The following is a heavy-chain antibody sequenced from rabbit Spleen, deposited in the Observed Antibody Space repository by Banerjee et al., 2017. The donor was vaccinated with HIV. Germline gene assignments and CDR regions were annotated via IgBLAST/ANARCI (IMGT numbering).Heavy chain of an antibody. CDR3: ARRNVDGDYAL. V-gene: IGHV1S45*01. Sequence: QEQLVEYGGGLVQPEGSLTLTCKASGFDFSSNAMCWVRQAPGKGLEWIGCIYAGSSGSTVYASWAKGRFTISKTSSTTMTLQMTSLTVADTATYFCARRNVDGDYALWGPGTLVTVS. CDR2: IYAGSSGST. D-gene: IGHD2-1*01. J-gene: IGHJ4*01. CDR1: GFDFSSNA.